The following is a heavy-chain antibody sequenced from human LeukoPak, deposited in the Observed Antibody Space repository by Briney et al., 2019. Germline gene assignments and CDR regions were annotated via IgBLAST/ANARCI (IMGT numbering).Heavy chain of an antibody. D-gene: IGHD3-22*01. J-gene: IGHJ3*02. CDR2: VYYSGGT. CDR3: AGASLYYDSSGQWTFDI. V-gene: IGHV4-59*01. CDR1: GGSISSYY. Sequence: RSSETLSLTCTVSGGSISSYYWNWIRQPPGKGLEWIGYVYYSGGTNYNPSLKSRVTISLDTSKNQFSLKLSSVTAADTAVYYCAGASLYYDSSGQWTFDIWGQGTMVTVSS.